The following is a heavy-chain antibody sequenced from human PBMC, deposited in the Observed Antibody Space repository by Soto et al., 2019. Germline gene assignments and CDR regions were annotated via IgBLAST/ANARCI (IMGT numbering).Heavy chain of an antibody. CDR2: FSGSGGST. Sequence: PGGSLRLSCAASGFTFSTYAMSWVRQAPGKGLEWVSTFSGSGGSTYYADSVRGRFTISRDNSKNTVYLQMNSLRADDTAVYYCAKTSQAPSGYYREGFLDYWGQGSLVTVSS. CDR3: AKTSQAPSGYYREGFLDY. CDR1: GFTFSTYA. V-gene: IGHV3-23*01. D-gene: IGHD3-3*01. J-gene: IGHJ4*02.